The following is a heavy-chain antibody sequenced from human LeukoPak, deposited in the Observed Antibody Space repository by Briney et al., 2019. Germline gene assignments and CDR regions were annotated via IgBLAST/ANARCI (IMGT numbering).Heavy chain of an antibody. D-gene: IGHD3-10*01. V-gene: IGHV1-18*01. CDR2: ISAYNGNT. Sequence: ASVKVSCKASGYTFTSYGISWVRQAPGQGLEWMGWISAYNGNTNYAQKLQGRVTMTTDTSTSTAYMELRSLRSDDTAVYYCARSTYYYGSGSYYNYYYYYMDVWGKGTTVTISS. J-gene: IGHJ6*03. CDR1: GYTFTSYG. CDR3: ARSTYYYGSGSYYNYYYYYMDV.